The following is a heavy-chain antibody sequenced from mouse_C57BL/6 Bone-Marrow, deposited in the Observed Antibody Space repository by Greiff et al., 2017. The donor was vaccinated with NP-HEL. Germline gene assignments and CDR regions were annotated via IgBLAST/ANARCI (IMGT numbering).Heavy chain of an antibody. Sequence: EVMLVESGGGLVQPGGSLSLSCAASGFTFTDYYMSWVRQPPGQALEWLVFIRNKANGYTTEYSASVKGRFTISRDNSQSILYLQMNALRAEDSATYYCARSIYYDNADEHFYAMGYWGQGTSVTVSS. CDR2: IRNKANGYTT. CDR1: GFTFTDYY. CDR3: ARSIYYDNADEHFYAMGY. J-gene: IGHJ4*01. D-gene: IGHD2-4*01. V-gene: IGHV7-3*01.